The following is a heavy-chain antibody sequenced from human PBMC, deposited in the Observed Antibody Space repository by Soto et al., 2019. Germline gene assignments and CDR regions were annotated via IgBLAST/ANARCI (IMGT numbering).Heavy chain of an antibody. CDR2: TSYSGST. V-gene: IGHV4-31*03. J-gene: IGHJ5*02. D-gene: IGHD4-17*01. Sequence: QVQLQESGPGLVKPSQTLSLTCTVSGGSISNDKYYWTWIRQHPGKGLEWIGYTSYSGSTFYSASLKSRVTIAVATSKNHFSLNLSSVTAADTAIYYCARDSGRTVTTFNWLDPWGQGILVTVSS. CDR1: GGSISNDKYY. CDR3: ARDSGRTVTTFNWLDP.